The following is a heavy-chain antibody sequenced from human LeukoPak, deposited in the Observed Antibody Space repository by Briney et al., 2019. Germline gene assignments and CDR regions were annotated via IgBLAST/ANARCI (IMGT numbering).Heavy chain of an antibody. D-gene: IGHD3-22*01. CDR3: ARPYYYDSSGYYYRRFWFDP. J-gene: IGHJ5*02. V-gene: IGHV1-18*01. CDR2: ISAYNGNT. CDR1: GYTFTSYG. Sequence: GASVKVSCKASGYTFTSYGISWVRQAPGQGLEWMGWISAYNGNTNYAQKLQGRVTMTTDTSTSTAYMELRSLRSDDTAVYYCARPYYYDSSGYYYRRFWFDPWGQGTLVTVSS.